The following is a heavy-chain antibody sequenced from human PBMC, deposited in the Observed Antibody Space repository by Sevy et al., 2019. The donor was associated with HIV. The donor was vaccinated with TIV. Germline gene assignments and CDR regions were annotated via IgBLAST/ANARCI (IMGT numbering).Heavy chain of an antibody. Sequence: GGSLRLSCAASGFTFSDYYMSWVRQAPGKGLEWVSYISSSGNTIYYADSVKGRFTISRDNAKNSLYLQMNRLRAEDTAVYYCARDPTYYEFWSGYYTGWFDPWGQGTLVTVSS. D-gene: IGHD3-3*01. V-gene: IGHV3-11*01. CDR2: ISSSGNTI. J-gene: IGHJ5*02. CDR3: ARDPTYYEFWSGYYTGWFDP. CDR1: GFTFSDYY.